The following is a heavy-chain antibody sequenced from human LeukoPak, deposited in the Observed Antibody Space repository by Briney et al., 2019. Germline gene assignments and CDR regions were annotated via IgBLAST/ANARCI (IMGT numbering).Heavy chain of an antibody. CDR2: IKQDGSEQ. CDR3: ARVGPSDYYYYMDA. Sequence: PGGSLRLSCAASGFTFSRSWMTWVRQAQGKGLEWVANIKQDGSEQYTADSLKGRFTISRDNDKKLVFLQMNSLRVDDTAVYYCARVGPSDYYYYMDAWRNGTTVIVCS. V-gene: IGHV3-7*01. CDR1: GFTFSRSW. J-gene: IGHJ6*03.